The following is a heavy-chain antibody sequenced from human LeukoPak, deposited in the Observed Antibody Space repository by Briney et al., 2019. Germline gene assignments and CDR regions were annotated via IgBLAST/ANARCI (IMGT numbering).Heavy chain of an antibody. CDR2: IYYSGST. CDR3: AREARYYYDSSGFNWFDP. Sequence: PSETLSLTCTVSGGSISSYYWSWIRQPPGKGLEWIGYIYYSGSTNYNPSLKSRVTISVDTSKNQFSLKLSSVTAADMAVYYCAREARYYYDSSGFNWFDPWGQGTLVTVSS. J-gene: IGHJ5*02. D-gene: IGHD3-22*01. V-gene: IGHV4-59*01. CDR1: GGSISSYY.